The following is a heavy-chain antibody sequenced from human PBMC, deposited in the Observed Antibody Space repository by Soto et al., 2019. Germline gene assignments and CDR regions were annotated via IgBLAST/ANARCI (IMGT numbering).Heavy chain of an antibody. V-gene: IGHV4-31*03. D-gene: IGHD3-9*01. CDR1: GGSISSGGYY. J-gene: IGHJ5*02. Sequence: QVQLQESGPGLVKPSQTLSLTCTGSGGSISSGGYYWSWIRQHPGKGLEWIGYIYYSGSTYYNPSLKSRVTISVDTSKNQFSLKLSSVTAAVTAVYYCARERTYYDILTGYYPNWFDPWGQGTLVTVSS. CDR3: ARERTYYDILTGYYPNWFDP. CDR2: IYYSGST.